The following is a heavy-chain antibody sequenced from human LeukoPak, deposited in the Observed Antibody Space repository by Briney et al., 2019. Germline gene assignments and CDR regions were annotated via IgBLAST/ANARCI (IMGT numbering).Heavy chain of an antibody. CDR2: ISGSGGNT. CDR3: AKESTVTPGNVNWFDT. Sequence: GGSLRLSCAPSGFTFSIYAMTWVRQAPGKGLEWVSPISGSGGNTYYADSVKGRFTISRDNSKNTLYLQMNRLRAEDTAVYYCAKESTVTPGNVNWFDTWGQGTLVTVSS. D-gene: IGHD4-17*01. V-gene: IGHV3-23*01. CDR1: GFTFSIYA. J-gene: IGHJ5*02.